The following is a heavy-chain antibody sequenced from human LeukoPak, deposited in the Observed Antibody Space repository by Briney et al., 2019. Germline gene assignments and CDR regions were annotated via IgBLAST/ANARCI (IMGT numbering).Heavy chain of an antibody. CDR2: INPSGGST. D-gene: IGHD2-15*01. Sequence: ASVTVSCKASGYTFTSYYMHWVRQAPGQGLEWMGIINPSGGSTSYAQKFQGRVTMTRDMSTSTVYMELRSLRSDDTAVYYCARSARRLEADDYWGQGTLVTVSS. CDR1: GYTFTSYY. J-gene: IGHJ4*02. CDR3: ARSARRLEADDY. V-gene: IGHV1-46*01.